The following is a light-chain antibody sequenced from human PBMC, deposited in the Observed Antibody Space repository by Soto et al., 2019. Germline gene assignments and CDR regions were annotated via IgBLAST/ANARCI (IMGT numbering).Light chain of an antibody. CDR3: ASYTTSSTYV. J-gene: IGLJ1*01. CDR1: SSDVGGYSY. V-gene: IGLV2-14*01. Sequence: QSALTQPASVSGSPGQSIAISCTGTSSDVGGYSYVSWYQQQPGKAPKLVISDVSNRPSGVSDPFSGSKSGNTASLTISGLQTEDEADYYCASYTTSSTYVFGTGTKVTLL. CDR2: DVS.